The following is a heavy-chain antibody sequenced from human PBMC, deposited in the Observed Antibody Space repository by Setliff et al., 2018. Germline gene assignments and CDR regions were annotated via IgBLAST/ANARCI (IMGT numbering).Heavy chain of an antibody. CDR1: GYRLIEVS. CDR2: FDPEDEET. D-gene: IGHD6-6*01. V-gene: IGHV1-24*01. Sequence: ASVKVSCKVSGYRLIEVSMHWVRQAPGKGLEWMGGFDPEDEETIYAQKFQGRVTITADESTSTAYMELSSLRSEDTAVYYCARLMYSSSSGGFYYYYYYMDVWGKGTTVTVSS. J-gene: IGHJ6*03. CDR3: ARLMYSSSSGGFYYYYYYMDV.